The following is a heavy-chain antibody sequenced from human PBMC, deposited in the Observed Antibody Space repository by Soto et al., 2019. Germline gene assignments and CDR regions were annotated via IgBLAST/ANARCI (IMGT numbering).Heavy chain of an antibody. CDR2: IIPILGIA. CDR3: ARDDTAMVNNWFDP. J-gene: IGHJ5*02. D-gene: IGHD5-18*01. CDR1: GGTFSSYT. V-gene: IGHV1-69*04. Sequence: SVKVSCKASGGTFSSYTISWVRQAPGQGLEWMGRIIPILGIANYAQKFQGRVTITADKSTSTAYMELSSLRSEDTAVYYCARDDTAMVNNWFDPWGQGTLVTVSS.